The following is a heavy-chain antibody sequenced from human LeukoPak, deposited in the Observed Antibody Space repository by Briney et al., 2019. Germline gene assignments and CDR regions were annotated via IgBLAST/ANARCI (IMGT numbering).Heavy chain of an antibody. CDR3: SRRIAQGYFDY. CDR2: IYSSGST. V-gene: IGHV4-59*08. CDR1: GGSISSYY. J-gene: IGHJ4*02. Sequence: SETLSLTCTVSGGSISSYYWSWIRQPPGKGLEWIGYIYSSGSTNYSPSLKSRVTISVDTSKNQFSLKLSSVTAADTAVYYCSRRIAQGYFDYWGRGTLVTVSS.